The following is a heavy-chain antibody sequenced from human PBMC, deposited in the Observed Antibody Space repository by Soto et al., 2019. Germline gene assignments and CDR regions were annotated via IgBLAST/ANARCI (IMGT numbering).Heavy chain of an antibody. Sequence: QVQLVESGGGVVQSGRSLRLSCAASGFTFSNYGMHWVRQAPGKGLEWVAVISYDGREKYYSDSVKGRFTISRDDSTNTLSLQMNTLRTEDTAVYYCAKDSRVATARNFDYWGQGTLVTVSS. CDR3: AKDSRVATARNFDY. V-gene: IGHV3-30*18. J-gene: IGHJ4*02. D-gene: IGHD5-12*01. CDR1: GFTFSNYG. CDR2: ISYDGREK.